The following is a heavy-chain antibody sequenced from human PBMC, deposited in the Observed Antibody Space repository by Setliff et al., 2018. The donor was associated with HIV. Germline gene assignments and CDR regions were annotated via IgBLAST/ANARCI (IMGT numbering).Heavy chain of an antibody. D-gene: IGHD1-26*01. CDR2: ISATGTTV. CDR1: GFVFTDHS. V-gene: IGHV3-48*01. CDR3: VRDQLRVPERWDFDF. Sequence: GGSLSLSCAASGFVFTDHSFHWVRQAPGEGLEWLSYISATGTTVSYADAVRGRFIISRDSVRNELYLQMKRLRVEDTALYYCVRDQLRVPERWDFDFWGQGTLVTVSS. J-gene: IGHJ4*02.